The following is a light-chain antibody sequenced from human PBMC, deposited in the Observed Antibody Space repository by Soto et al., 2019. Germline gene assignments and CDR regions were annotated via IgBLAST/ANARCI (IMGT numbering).Light chain of an antibody. CDR3: CSYTSRTTYV. CDR2: AVS. V-gene: IGLV2-14*01. J-gene: IGLJ1*01. Sequence: QSVLTQPASVSGSPGQSVTISCTGTASDVGGYNYVSWYQQHPGTAPKLMIHAVSNRPSGISSRFSGSKSGNTASLTISGLQSEDEADYFCCSYTSRTTYVFGTGTKVTVL. CDR1: ASDVGGYNY.